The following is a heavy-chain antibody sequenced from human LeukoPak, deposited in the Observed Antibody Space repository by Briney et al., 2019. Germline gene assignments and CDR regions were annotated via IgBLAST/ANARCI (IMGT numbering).Heavy chain of an antibody. V-gene: IGHV4-4*07. CDR2: IYTSGST. D-gene: IGHD6-13*01. J-gene: IGHJ4*02. CDR1: GGSISSYY. Sequence: PSETLSLTCTVSGGSISSYYWSWIRQPAGKGLEWIGRIYTSGSTNYNPSLKSRVTMSVDTSKNQFSLKLSSVTAADTAVYYCARDRAPFLAAAAIFDYWGQGTLVTVS. CDR3: ARDRAPFLAAAAIFDY.